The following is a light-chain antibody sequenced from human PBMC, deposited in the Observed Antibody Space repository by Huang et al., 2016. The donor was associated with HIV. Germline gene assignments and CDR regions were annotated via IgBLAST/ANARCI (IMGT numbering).Light chain of an antibody. J-gene: IGKJ2*01. CDR3: QQSYSTPHT. CDR1: QSISSY. V-gene: IGKV1-39*01. CDR2: AAS. Sequence: DIQMTQSPSSLSASVGDRVTITCRASQSISSYLNWYQQKPGKAPKFLIYAASSLQSGVTSRFSGSGSGTDFTLTISSLQPEDFATYYCQQSYSTPHTFGQGTKLEIK.